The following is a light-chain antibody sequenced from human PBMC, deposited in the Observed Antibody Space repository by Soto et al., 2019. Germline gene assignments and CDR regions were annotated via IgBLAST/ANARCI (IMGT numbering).Light chain of an antibody. V-gene: IGKV1-39*01. Sequence: DIEMTQSPSSLSASVGDRVTITCRASQRMSSYLNWYQQKPGKAPKLLIYGVSSLHSGVPSRFTGSGSGIDFTLPITSLQPDDFATYYCQQTYDIPITFGQGTRLDSK. CDR2: GVS. CDR3: QQTYDIPIT. CDR1: QRMSSY. J-gene: IGKJ5*01.